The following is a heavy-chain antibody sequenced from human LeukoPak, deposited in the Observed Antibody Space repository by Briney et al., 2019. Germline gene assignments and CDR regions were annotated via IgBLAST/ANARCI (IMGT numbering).Heavy chain of an antibody. Sequence: GGSLRLSCVASGFTFSSHWMHWIRHSPGKGLVWVSRISGDGSQTSYAESVKGRFTITRDNARDTLYLQLASLRVDDSAVYYCARPEQAVAATVWGQGTLVTVAS. CDR1: GFTFSSHW. CDR2: ISGDGSQT. J-gene: IGHJ4*01. V-gene: IGHV3-74*01. D-gene: IGHD6-19*01. CDR3: ARPEQAVAATV.